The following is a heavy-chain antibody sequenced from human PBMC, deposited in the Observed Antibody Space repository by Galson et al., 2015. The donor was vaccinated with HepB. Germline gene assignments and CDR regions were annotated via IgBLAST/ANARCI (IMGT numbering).Heavy chain of an antibody. CDR2: IYPGDSDT. CDR3: SRRARDGYNSDYFDY. Sequence: QSGAEVKKPGESLKISCKVSGYSFTSYWIAWVRQMPGKGLEWMGIIYPGDSDTRYSPSFQGQVTISADKSISTAYLQWSSLKASDTAMYYCSRRARDGYNSDYFDYWGQGTLVTVSS. J-gene: IGHJ4*02. D-gene: IGHD5-24*01. CDR1: GYSFTSYW. V-gene: IGHV5-51*01.